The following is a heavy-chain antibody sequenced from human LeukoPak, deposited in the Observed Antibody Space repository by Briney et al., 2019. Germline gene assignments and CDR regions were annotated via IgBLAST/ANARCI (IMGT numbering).Heavy chain of an antibody. CDR3: ATGYGDFRVEGRYFYS. J-gene: IGHJ4*02. CDR2: VHYSGTT. CDR1: DGSITNYD. Sequence: SETLSLTCTVSDGSITNYDWSWARQPPGKGLEFIAHVHYSGTTNYNPSLRSRATISIDTSKKHFFLKLKSVTAADTAVYYCATGYGDFRVEGRYFYSWGQGTLVTVPS. V-gene: IGHV4-59*01. D-gene: IGHD4-17*01.